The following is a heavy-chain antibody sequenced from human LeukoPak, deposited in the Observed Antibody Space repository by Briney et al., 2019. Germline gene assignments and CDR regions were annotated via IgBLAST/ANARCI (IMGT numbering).Heavy chain of an antibody. J-gene: IGHJ4*02. Sequence: PGGSLRLSCAASGFTFSSYAMSWVRQAPGKGLEWVSAISGSGGSTYYADSVKGRFTISRDNSKNTLYLQMNSLRAEDTAVYYCAKPKYYDSSGYCPFFYYWGQGTLVTVSS. D-gene: IGHD3-22*01. CDR1: GFTFSSYA. CDR2: ISGSGGST. V-gene: IGHV3-23*01. CDR3: AKPKYYDSSGYCPFFYY.